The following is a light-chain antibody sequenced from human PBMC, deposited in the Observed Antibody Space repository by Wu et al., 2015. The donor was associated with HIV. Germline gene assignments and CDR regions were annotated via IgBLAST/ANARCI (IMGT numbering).Light chain of an antibody. CDR1: QSVTNS. J-gene: IGKJ1*01. V-gene: IGKV3-15*01. CDR2: GAS. Sequence: ELVMTQSPATLSVSPGERAAVSCRASQSVTNSLAWYQQKPGQAPRLLIYGASIRATGIPDRFSGSGSGTEFTLAVSSMQSDDFAVYYCQHYNDWPPTWTFGPGTKVAMK. CDR3: QHYNDWPPTWT.